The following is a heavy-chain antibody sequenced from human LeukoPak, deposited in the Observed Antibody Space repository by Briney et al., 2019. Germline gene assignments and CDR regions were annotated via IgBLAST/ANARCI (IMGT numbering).Heavy chain of an antibody. D-gene: IGHD2-2*01. CDR2: ISGSGGST. J-gene: IGHJ6*02. V-gene: IGHV3-23*01. Sequence: GGSLRLSCGASGFTFNNAWMSWVRQAPGKGLEWVSAISGSGGSTYYADSVKGRFTISRDNSKNTLYLQMNSLRAEDTAVYYCARQSSTSFMDYYYGMDVWGQGTTVTVSS. CDR1: GFTFNNAW. CDR3: ARQSSTSFMDYYYGMDV.